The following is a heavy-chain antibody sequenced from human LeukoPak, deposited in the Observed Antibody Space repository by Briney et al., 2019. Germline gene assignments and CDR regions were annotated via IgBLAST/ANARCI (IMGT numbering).Heavy chain of an antibody. CDR1: GYTFTSYD. CDR2: MNPNSGNT. D-gene: IGHD3-3*01. CDR3: ARGFTISAPEIAGAPDAFDI. Sequence: GASVKVSCKVSGYTFTSYDINWVRQATGQGLEWMGWMNPNSGNTGYAQKFQGRVTMTRNTSISTAYMELSSLRSEDTAVYYCARGFTISAPEIAGAPDAFDIWGQGTMVTVSS. J-gene: IGHJ3*02. V-gene: IGHV1-8*01.